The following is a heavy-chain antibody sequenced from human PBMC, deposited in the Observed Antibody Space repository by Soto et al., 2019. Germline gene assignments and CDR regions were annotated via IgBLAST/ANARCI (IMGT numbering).Heavy chain of an antibody. V-gene: IGHV4-59*01. D-gene: IGHD5-18*01. CDR3: ARTLYSYGPRFDY. CDR2: IYYSGCT. Sequence: QVQLQGSGPGMVKPSETLSLTCTVSGVSISSYFWSWIRQPPGKGLGWIGYIYYSGCTNYNPSLKRRVTKSVDTSKNQFSLKLSSVNAADTAVYFCARTLYSYGPRFDYWGQGTLVTVSS. J-gene: IGHJ4*02. CDR1: GVSISSYF.